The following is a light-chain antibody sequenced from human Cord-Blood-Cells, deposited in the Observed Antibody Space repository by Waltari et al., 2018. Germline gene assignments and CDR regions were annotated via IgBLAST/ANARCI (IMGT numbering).Light chain of an antibody. CDR2: GKN. CDR1: SLRSYY. Sequence: SSELTQEHAVSVALGQTVRITCQGDSLRSYYASWYQQKPGQAPVLVIYGKNNRPSGIPDRFSGSSSGNTASLTITGAQAEDEADYYCNSRDSSGNHLVFGGGTKLTVL. J-gene: IGLJ3*02. V-gene: IGLV3-19*01. CDR3: NSRDSSGNHLV.